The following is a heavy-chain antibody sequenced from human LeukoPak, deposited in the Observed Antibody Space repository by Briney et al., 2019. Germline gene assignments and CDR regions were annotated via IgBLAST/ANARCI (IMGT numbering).Heavy chain of an antibody. CDR1: GGSISSSNW. V-gene: IGHV4-4*02. CDR2: IYHSGST. Sequence: PSGTLSLTCAVSGGSISSSNWWSWVRQPPGKGLEWIGEIYHSGSTNYNPSLKSRVTISVDTSKNQFSLKLSSVTAADTAVYFCARFSGYDNCFDPWGQGTLVTVSS. CDR3: ARFSGYDNCFDP. D-gene: IGHD5-12*01. J-gene: IGHJ5*02.